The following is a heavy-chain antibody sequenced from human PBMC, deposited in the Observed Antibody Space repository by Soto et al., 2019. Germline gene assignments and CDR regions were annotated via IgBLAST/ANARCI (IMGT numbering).Heavy chain of an antibody. CDR1: GGSVSSGSYY. D-gene: IGHD5-18*01. V-gene: IGHV4-61*01. Sequence: QVQLQESGPGLVKPSETLSLTCTVSGGSVSSGSYYWSWIRQPPGKGLEWIGYIYYSGSTNYNPSLKSRVTISVDTSKNQFSLKLSSVTAADTAEYYCARDTAMVTRFDYWGQGTLLTVSS. CDR2: IYYSGST. J-gene: IGHJ4*02. CDR3: ARDTAMVTRFDY.